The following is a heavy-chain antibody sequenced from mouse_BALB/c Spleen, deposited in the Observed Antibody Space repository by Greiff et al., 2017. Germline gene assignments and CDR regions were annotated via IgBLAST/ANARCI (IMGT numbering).Heavy chain of an antibody. J-gene: IGHJ3*01. CDR1: GYSITSDYA. CDR2: ISYSGST. D-gene: IGHD2-12*01. CDR3: AAYDWFAY. V-gene: IGHV3-2*02. Sequence: EVQLQHSGPGLVKPSQSLSLTCTVTGYSITSDYAWNWIRQFPGNKLEWMGYISYSGSTSYNPSLKSRISITRDTSKNQFFLQLNSVTTEDTATYYSAAYDWFAYWGQGTLVTVSA.